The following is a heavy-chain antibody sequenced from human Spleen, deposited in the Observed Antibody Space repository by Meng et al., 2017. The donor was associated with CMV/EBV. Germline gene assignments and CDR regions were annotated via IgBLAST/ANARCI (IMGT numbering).Heavy chain of an antibody. J-gene: IGHJ4*02. Sequence: SETLSLTCTVSGGSISGYSWSWIRQPPGKGLEWIGYISYTGSTNYNPSLKSRVTISVDTSKNQFSLKLSSVTVADTAVYYCAREVWFGENEGKNYFDYWGQGTLVTVSS. CDR2: ISYTGST. CDR1: GGSISGYS. V-gene: IGHV4-59*01. D-gene: IGHD3-10*01. CDR3: AREVWFGENEGKNYFDY.